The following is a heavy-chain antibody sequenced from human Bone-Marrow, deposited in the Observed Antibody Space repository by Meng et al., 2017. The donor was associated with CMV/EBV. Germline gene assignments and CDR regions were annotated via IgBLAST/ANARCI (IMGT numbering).Heavy chain of an antibody. D-gene: IGHD5-24*01. CDR1: GYTFTGYY. V-gene: IGHV1-2*02. J-gene: IGHJ6*02. Sequence: ASVKVSCKASGYTFTGYYMHWVRQAPGQGLEWMGWINPNSGGTNYAQKLQGRVTMTTDTSTNTAYMELRSLRSEDTAVYYCARDVRLQPHGMDVWGQGTTVTVSS. CDR2: INPNSGGT. CDR3: ARDVRLQPHGMDV.